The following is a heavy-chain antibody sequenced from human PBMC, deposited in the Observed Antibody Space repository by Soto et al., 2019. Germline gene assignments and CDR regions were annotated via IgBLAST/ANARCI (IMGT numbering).Heavy chain of an antibody. J-gene: IGHJ6*02. Sequence: SQIIPLTSTAAAKTNSRDDRSWTPQPPGNGLVGGGYIYYSGSTNYNPSLKSRVTISVDTSKNQFSLKLSSVTAADTAVYYCARDTSDPSIAARPPYWYYGMDVWGQGTTVTVSS. CDR1: AKTNSRDD. V-gene: IGHV4-59*01. CDR3: ARDTSDPSIAARPPYWYYGMDV. CDR2: IYYSGST. D-gene: IGHD6-6*01.